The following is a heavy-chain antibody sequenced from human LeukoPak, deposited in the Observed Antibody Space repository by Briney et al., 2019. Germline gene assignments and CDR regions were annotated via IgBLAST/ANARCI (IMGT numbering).Heavy chain of an antibody. V-gene: IGHV3-30*04. J-gene: IGHJ4*02. D-gene: IGHD3-3*01. CDR2: ISYDGSNK. Sequence: GRSLRLSCAASGSTFSSYAMHWVRQAPGKGLEWVAVISYDGSNKYYADSVKGRFTISRDIAKNTLYLQMNSLRAEDTGVYYCAKDHYWSIDYWGRGTLVTVSS. CDR1: GSTFSSYA. CDR3: AKDHYWSIDY.